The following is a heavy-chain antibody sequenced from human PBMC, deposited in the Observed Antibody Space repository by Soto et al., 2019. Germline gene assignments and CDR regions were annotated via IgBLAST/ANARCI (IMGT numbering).Heavy chain of an antibody. J-gene: IGHJ4*02. Sequence: GGSLRLSCAASGFTFSSYAMSWVRQAPGKGLEWVSAISGSGGSTYYADSLKGRFTISRDNSKNTLYLQMNSLRAEDTAVYYCAKVKQWLVWYFDYWGQGTLVTVSS. CDR1: GFTFSSYA. V-gene: IGHV3-23*01. D-gene: IGHD6-19*01. CDR2: ISGSGGST. CDR3: AKVKQWLVWYFDY.